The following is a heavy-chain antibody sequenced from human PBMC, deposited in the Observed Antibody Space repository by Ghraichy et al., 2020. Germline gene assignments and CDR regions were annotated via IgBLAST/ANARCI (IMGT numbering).Heavy chain of an antibody. Sequence: SETLSLTCTVSGASLSSANDYWSWIRQSPRKGLEWIGYIYYGGSTHTNPSFQRRVTTSVDMSKNQNSLTLSSVTAADTAVYYCARGTMSLVYHYFGMDVWGQGTSVTVAS. CDR2: IYYGGST. J-gene: IGHJ6*02. CDR1: GASLSSANDY. D-gene: IGHD1/OR15-1a*01. CDR3: ARGTMSLVYHYFGMDV. V-gene: IGHV4-30-4*01.